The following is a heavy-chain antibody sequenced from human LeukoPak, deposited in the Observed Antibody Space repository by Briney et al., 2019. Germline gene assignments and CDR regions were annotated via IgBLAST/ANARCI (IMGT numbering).Heavy chain of an antibody. CDR1: GYTFTGYY. V-gene: IGHV1-2*02. CDR3: AKDMIVVVPIYGMDV. Sequence: ASVKVSCKASGYTFTGYYMHWVRQAPGQGLEWMGWINPNSGGTNYAQKFQGRVTMTRDTSISTAYMELSRLRSDDTAVYYCAKDMIVVVPIYGMDVWGQGTTVTVSS. CDR2: INPNSGGT. J-gene: IGHJ6*02. D-gene: IGHD2-2*01.